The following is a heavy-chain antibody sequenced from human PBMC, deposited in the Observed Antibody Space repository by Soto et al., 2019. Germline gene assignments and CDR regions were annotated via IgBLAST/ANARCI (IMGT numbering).Heavy chain of an antibody. Sequence: QVQLVQSGAEVKKPGASVKVSCKASGYTFTSYAMHWVRQAPGQRLEWMGWTKAGNGNTKYSQKFQGRVTITRDTSESTDYMELSSLISEDTAVYYCARVLSLTQTDYWGQGTLVTVSS. CDR3: ARVLSLTQTDY. CDR2: TKAGNGNT. D-gene: IGHD1-20*01. CDR1: GYTFTSYA. J-gene: IGHJ4*02. V-gene: IGHV1-3*01.